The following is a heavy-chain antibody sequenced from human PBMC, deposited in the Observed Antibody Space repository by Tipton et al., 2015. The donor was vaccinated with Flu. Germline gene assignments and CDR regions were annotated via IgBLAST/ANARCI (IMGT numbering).Heavy chain of an antibody. CDR2: IIHSGST. CDR1: GGSFSGYY. V-gene: IGHV4-34*12. CDR3: ARDHALAQVDS. J-gene: IGHJ4*02. Sequence: TLSLTCAVYGGSFSGYYWSWTRQPPGKGLEWIGEIIHSGSTTYNPSLRSRVTISVDTSNNQFSLKVNSVTAADTAVYYCARDHALAQVDSWGQGTLVTVSS.